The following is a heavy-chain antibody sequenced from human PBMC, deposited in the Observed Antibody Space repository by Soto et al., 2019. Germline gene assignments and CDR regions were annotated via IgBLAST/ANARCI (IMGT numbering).Heavy chain of an antibody. D-gene: IGHD3-3*01. CDR2: INEDSSYI. Sequence: EVQLVESGGGLVKPGGSLRLSCAASGFSFISYSMNWVRQAPGKGLEWVSSINEDSSYIYYAHSLRGRFTISRDNAKDSLYLQMNSLRAEDTAVDYCVRDFGWYFRSGYMDVWGDGATVTVS. J-gene: IGHJ6*03. V-gene: IGHV3-21*02. CDR3: VRDFGWYFRSGYMDV. CDR1: GFSFISYS.